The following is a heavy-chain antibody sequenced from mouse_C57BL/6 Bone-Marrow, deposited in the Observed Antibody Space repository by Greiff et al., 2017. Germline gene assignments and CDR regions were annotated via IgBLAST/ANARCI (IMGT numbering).Heavy chain of an antibody. V-gene: IGHV1-50*01. CDR3: ARGGFAY. J-gene: IGHJ3*01. CDR2: IDPSDSYT. Sequence: QVQLQQPGAELVKPGASVKLSCKASGYTFTSYWMQWVKQRPGQGLEWLGVIDPSDSYTNYNQKFKGKATLTVDTSSSTAYMKLSSLTSEDSAVYYCARGGFAYWGQGTLVTVSA. CDR1: GYTFTSYW.